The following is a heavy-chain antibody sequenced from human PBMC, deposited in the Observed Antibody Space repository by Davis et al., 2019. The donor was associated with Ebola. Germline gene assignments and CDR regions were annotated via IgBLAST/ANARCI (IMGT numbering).Heavy chain of an antibody. CDR3: AREPLIVVVVAATGSYYYGMDV. D-gene: IGHD2-15*01. CDR2: INPSGGST. V-gene: IGHV1-46*01. CDR1: GYTFTSYA. Sequence: ASVKVSCKASGYTFTSYAMNWVRQAPGQGLEWMGIINPSGGSTSYAQKFQGRVTMTRDTSTSTVYMELSSLRSEDTAVYYCAREPLIVVVVAATGSYYYGMDVWGKGTTVTVSS. J-gene: IGHJ6*04.